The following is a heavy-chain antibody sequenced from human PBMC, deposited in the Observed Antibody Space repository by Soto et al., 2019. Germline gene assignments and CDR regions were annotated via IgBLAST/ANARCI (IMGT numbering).Heavy chain of an antibody. D-gene: IGHD6-13*01. CDR2: THYSGST. Sequence: QVQLQESGPGLVKPSETLSLTCTVSGGSTSSHYWSWIRQTPGKGLEWIGYTHYSGSTNYNPSLKSRVTISVDTSKNQFSLKVSSVTAADTAVYYCARDEQQRCFALWGRGTLVTVSS. J-gene: IGHJ2*01. CDR1: GGSTSSHY. V-gene: IGHV4-59*11. CDR3: ARDEQQRCFAL.